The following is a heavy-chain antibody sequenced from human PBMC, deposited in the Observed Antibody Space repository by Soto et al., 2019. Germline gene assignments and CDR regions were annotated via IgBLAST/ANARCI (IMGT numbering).Heavy chain of an antibody. CDR1: GYTFTSYA. D-gene: IGHD2-2*01. V-gene: IGHV1-3*01. CDR2: INAGNGNT. Sequence: ASVKVSCKASGYTFTSYAMHWVRQAPGQRLEWMGWINAGNGNTKYSQKFQGRVTITRDTSASTAYMELSSLRSEDTAVYYCARDIVVVPAAIISSRSYYYYYGMDVWGQGTTVTVSS. J-gene: IGHJ6*02. CDR3: ARDIVVVPAAIISSRSYYYYYGMDV.